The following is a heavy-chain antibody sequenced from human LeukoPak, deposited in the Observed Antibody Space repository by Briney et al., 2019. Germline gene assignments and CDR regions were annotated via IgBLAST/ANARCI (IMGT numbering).Heavy chain of an antibody. J-gene: IGHJ6*02. V-gene: IGHV3-21*01. D-gene: IGHD4-17*01. CDR2: IRSIRSYI. CDR3: ARDHPDYYGEHGVYYYYGMDV. Sequence: KPGRSLILYCAASGFTFSSYSMNSVSHAAGNGLEWVSFIRSIRSYIYYADSGKGRFPISRDHGKHLLYLEMTSLIAEDTALYLCARDHPDYYGEHGVYYYYGMDVWGQGTTVIVSS. CDR1: GFTFSSYS.